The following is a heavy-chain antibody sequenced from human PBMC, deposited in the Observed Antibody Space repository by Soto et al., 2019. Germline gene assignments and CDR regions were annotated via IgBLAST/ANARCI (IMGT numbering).Heavy chain of an antibody. CDR3: ARYYYGSGSYYNVVEYGMDV. CDR2: INAGNGNT. J-gene: IGHJ6*02. V-gene: IGHV1-3*01. D-gene: IGHD3-10*01. Sequence: ASVKVSCKASGYTFTSYAMHWVRQAPGQRLEWMGWINAGNGNTKYSQKFQGRVTITRDTSASTAYMELSSLRSEDTAVYYCARYYYGSGSYYNVVEYGMDVWGQGTTVTVSS. CDR1: GYTFTSYA.